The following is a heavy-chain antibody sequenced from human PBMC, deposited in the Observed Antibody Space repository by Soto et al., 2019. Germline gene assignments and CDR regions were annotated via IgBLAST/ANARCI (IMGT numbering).Heavy chain of an antibody. V-gene: IGHV4-34*01. J-gene: IGHJ4*02. CDR1: GGSFSGYY. CDR2: INHSGST. CDR3: ARVAGSGTPDLDY. D-gene: IGHD3-10*01. Sequence: PSETLSLTCAVYGGSFSGYYWSWIRQPPGKGLEWIGEINHSGSTNYNPSLKSRVTISVDTSKNQFSLKLSSVTAADTAVYYCARVAGSGTPDLDYWGQGTLVIVSS.